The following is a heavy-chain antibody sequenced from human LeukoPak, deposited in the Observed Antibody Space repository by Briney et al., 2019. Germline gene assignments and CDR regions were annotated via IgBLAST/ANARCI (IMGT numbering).Heavy chain of an antibody. CDR1: GYTFTGYY. J-gene: IGHJ4*02. V-gene: IGHV1-2*02. D-gene: IGHD2-2*01. CDR3: ARESSTSCPSCYYFDY. Sequence: ASAKVSCKASGYTFTGYYMHWVRQAPGQGLEWMGWINPNSGGTNYAQKFQGRVTMTRDTSISTAYMELSRLRSDDTAVYYCARESSTSCPSCYYFDYWGQGTLVTVSS. CDR2: INPNSGGT.